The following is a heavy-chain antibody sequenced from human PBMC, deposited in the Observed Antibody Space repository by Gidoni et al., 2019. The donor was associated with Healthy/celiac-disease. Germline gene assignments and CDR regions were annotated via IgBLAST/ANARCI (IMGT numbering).Heavy chain of an antibody. CDR3: ARATYSGYDWGAFDI. V-gene: IGHV3-33*01. CDR2: IWYDGSNK. D-gene: IGHD5-12*01. Sequence: QVQLVESGGGVVQPGRSLRLSCAASGFTFSSYGMHWVRQAPGKGLGWVAVIWYDGSNKYYADSVKGRFTISRDNSKNTLYLQMNSLRAEDTAVYYCARATYSGYDWGAFDIWGQGTMVTVSS. CDR1: GFTFSSYG. J-gene: IGHJ3*02.